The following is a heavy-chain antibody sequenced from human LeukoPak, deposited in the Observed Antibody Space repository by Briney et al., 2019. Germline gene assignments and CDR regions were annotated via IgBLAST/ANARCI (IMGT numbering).Heavy chain of an antibody. Sequence: PGGSLRLSCAASGFTFSSYGMHWVRQAPGKGLEWVAVISYDGSNKYYADSAKGRFTISRDNSKNTLYLQMNSLRAEDTAVYYCAKVGYSSSWYAQSYYYYGMDVWGQGTTVTVSS. J-gene: IGHJ6*02. CDR1: GFTFSSYG. CDR3: AKVGYSSSWYAQSYYYYGMDV. V-gene: IGHV3-30*18. CDR2: ISYDGSNK. D-gene: IGHD6-13*01.